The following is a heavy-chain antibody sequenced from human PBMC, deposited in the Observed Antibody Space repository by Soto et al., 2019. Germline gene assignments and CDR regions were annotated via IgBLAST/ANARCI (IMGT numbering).Heavy chain of an antibody. V-gene: IGHV3-66*01. Sequence: GGSLILSCAASGFTVSSNYMSWVRQAPGKGLEWVSVIYSGGSTYYADSVKGRFTISRDNSKNTLYLQMNSLRAEDTAVYYCAREPIAAAGTSWFDPWGQGTLVTVSS. CDR1: GFTVSSNY. CDR3: AREPIAAAGTSWFDP. CDR2: IYSGGST. J-gene: IGHJ5*02. D-gene: IGHD6-13*01.